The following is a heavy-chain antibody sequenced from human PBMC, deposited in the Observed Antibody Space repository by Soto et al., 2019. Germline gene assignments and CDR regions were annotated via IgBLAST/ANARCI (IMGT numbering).Heavy chain of an antibody. CDR1: GGSITSSSHY. CDR3: ARDYILSSSWYGGSNRFDP. Sequence: SSETLSLTCTVSGGSITSSSHYWGWIRQPPGKGLECIGNIYYDGNTYYNPSLKSRVTISLDTSKNQFSLRLNSVTAADTALYYCARDYILSSSWYGGSNRFDPWGQGTLVTVSS. CDR2: IYYDGNT. D-gene: IGHD6-13*01. V-gene: IGHV4-39*02. J-gene: IGHJ5*02.